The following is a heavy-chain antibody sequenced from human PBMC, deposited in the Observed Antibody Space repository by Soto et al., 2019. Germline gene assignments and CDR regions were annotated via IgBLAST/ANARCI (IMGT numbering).Heavy chain of an antibody. CDR1: GLTFSNYA. CDR3: AKDQGSSWYEIDY. D-gene: IGHD6-13*01. J-gene: IGHJ4*02. Sequence: EVQLLESGGGLVQPGGSWRPSVEASGLTFSNYALTWVRQAPGKGLEWVSTISGSGGSTYYADSVKGRFTISRDNSKNTLYLQMNSLRAEDTAVYYCAKDQGSSWYEIDYWGQGTLVTVSS. V-gene: IGHV3-23*01. CDR2: ISGSGGST.